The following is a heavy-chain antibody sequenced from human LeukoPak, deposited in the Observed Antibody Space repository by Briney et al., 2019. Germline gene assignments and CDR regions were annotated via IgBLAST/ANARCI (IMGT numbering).Heavy chain of an antibody. CDR1: GFTSSSYG. Sequence: PGGSLRLSCAASGFTSSSYGMNWVRQAPGKGLEGVSYISGGASVIYYADSVKGRFTISRDNARSSLYLQMNSLRAEDTAVYYCARAYCSSTSCFDSWFDPWGQGTLVTVSS. CDR2: ISGGASVI. CDR3: ARAYCSSTSCFDSWFDP. J-gene: IGHJ5*02. V-gene: IGHV3-48*01. D-gene: IGHD2-2*01.